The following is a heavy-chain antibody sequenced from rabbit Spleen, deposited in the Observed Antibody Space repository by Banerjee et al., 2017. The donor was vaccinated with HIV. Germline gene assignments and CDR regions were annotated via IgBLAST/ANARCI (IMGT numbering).Heavy chain of an antibody. CDR2: IAGGSSGNT. D-gene: IGHD4-1*01. CDR1: GFSLSSSYY. CDR3: AGDESGWSRSDFEL. Sequence: QALLEESGGGLVKPGGTLTLTCTASGFSLSSSYYMCCVRQAPGMGLEWIGCIAGGSSGNTHYASWAKRRFTVSKSTSTTVTMQMTSLTAADTSIYFCAGDESGWSRSDFELWGPGSLVTV. J-gene: IGHJ4*01. V-gene: IGHV1S45*01.